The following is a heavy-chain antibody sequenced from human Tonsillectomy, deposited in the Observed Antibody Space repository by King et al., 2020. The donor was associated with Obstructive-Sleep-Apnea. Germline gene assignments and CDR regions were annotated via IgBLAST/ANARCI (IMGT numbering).Heavy chain of an antibody. CDR3: STAGSTGTTRGY. CDR1: GFTFSHAG. J-gene: IGHJ4*02. Sequence: VQLVESGGGLVKPGGSLRLSYAASGFTFSHAGMSWVRQAPGKGLEWGGRIKSKTDGGTTDYAAPGKGRFTISRDDSENTLYLQMHSLKTEDPAVYYCSTAGSTGTTRGYWGQGTLVTVSS. D-gene: IGHD1-7*01. CDR2: IKSKTDGGTT. V-gene: IGHV3-15*01.